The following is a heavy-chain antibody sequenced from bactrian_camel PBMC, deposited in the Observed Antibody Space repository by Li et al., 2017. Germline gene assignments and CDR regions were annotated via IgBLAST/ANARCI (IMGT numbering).Heavy chain of an antibody. J-gene: IGHJ4*01. CDR1: VDPLNTYC. CDR3: AAEPGFWPSWGDFSWDNVDIYSY. Sequence: VESGGGSVQSGGSLRLSCSVSVDPLNTYCLGWFRQAPGKEREGVAAIESDGTTSYGDSVKGRFTISQDNAKTTLYLQMDRMKSEDTAMYYCAAEPGFWPSWGDFSWDNVDIYSYWGQGTQVTVSS. V-gene: IGHV3S53*01. D-gene: IGHD5*01. CDR2: IESDGTT.